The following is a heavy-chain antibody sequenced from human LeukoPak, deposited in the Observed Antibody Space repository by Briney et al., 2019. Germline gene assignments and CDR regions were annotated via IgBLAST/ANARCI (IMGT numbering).Heavy chain of an antibody. D-gene: IGHD3-10*01. J-gene: IGHJ4*02. CDR1: GGSISSYY. Sequence: SSETLSLTCTVSGGSISSYYWNWVRQPPGKGLEWIGYINYSWRTNYNPSLKSRVTISIDTSKNQFSLRLSSVTAADTAVYYCARDYSGAATDSYYFDYWGQGTLVTVSS. CDR3: ARDYSGAATDSYYFDY. V-gene: IGHV4-59*01. CDR2: INYSWRT.